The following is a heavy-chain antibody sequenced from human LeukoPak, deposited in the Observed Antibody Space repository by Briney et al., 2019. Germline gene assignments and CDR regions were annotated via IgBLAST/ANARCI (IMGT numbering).Heavy chain of an antibody. J-gene: IGHJ6*04. V-gene: IGHV3-7*03. D-gene: IGHD4-17*01. Sequence: QAGGSLRLSCAASGFTFSSYWMSWVRQAPGKGLEWVANIKQDGSEEYYVDSVKGRFTISRDNAKNSLYLQMNSLRAEDTAVYYCARDPYGDYYYGMDVWGKGTTVTVSS. CDR3: ARDPYGDYYYGMDV. CDR1: GFTFSSYW. CDR2: IKQDGSEE.